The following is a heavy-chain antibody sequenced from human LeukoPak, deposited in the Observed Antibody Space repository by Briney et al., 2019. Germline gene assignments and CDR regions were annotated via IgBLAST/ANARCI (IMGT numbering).Heavy chain of an antibody. J-gene: IGHJ5*02. CDR2: IYYSGST. V-gene: IGHV4-59*01. CDR1: GGSISSYY. Sequence: SETLSLTCTVSGGSISSYYWSWIRQPPGKGLEWIGYIYYSGSTNYNPSLKSRVTISVDTSKNQFSLKLSSVTAADTAVYYCARGGSGWYVYWFDPWGQGTLVTVSS. D-gene: IGHD6-19*01. CDR3: ARGGSGWYVYWFDP.